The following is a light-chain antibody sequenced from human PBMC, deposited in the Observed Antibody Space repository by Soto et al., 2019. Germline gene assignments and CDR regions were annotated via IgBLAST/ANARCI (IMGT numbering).Light chain of an antibody. CDR1: QSVGSTN. CDR2: DAS. Sequence: EIVLTQSPATLSLSPGERATLSCGASQSVGSTNLAWYQQKPGLAPRLLIYDASNRATGIPDRFSGSGSGTDSTLTISRLEPEDFAVYHCQQYGSSPFSFGPGTKVDIK. CDR3: QQYGSSPFS. V-gene: IGKV3D-20*01. J-gene: IGKJ3*01.